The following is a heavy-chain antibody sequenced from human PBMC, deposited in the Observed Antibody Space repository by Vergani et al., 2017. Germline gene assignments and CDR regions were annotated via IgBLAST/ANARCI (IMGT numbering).Heavy chain of an antibody. CDR1: GFTFSSYA. CDR3: ARNQQWLGLYYYYGMYV. V-gene: IGHV3-48*01. D-gene: IGHD6-19*01. J-gene: IGHJ6*02. CDR2: ISSSSSTI. Sequence: EVQLLESGGGLVQPGGSLRLSCAASGFTFSSYAMSWVRQAPGKGLEWVSYISSSSSTIYYADSVKGRFTISRDNAKNSLYLQMNSLRAEDTAVYYCARNQQWLGLYYYYGMYVWGQGTTVTVSS.